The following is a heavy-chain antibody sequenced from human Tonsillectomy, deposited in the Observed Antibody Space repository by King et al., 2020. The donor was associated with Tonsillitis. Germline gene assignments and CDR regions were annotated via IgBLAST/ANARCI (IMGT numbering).Heavy chain of an antibody. V-gene: IGHV1-3*04. J-gene: IGHJ4*02. D-gene: IGHD3-22*01. CDR3: SRDPGISMIRGLF. Sequence: QLVQSGAEVKKPGASVKVSCKASGYTFTRYAIYWVRQAPGQRLEWMGWIHTGNGKTQYSQKFEGRVTISRDTSASTVYMELSSLRSEDTGVYYCSRDPGISMIRGLFWGQGTLVTVSS. CDR2: IHTGNGKT. CDR1: GYTFTRYA.